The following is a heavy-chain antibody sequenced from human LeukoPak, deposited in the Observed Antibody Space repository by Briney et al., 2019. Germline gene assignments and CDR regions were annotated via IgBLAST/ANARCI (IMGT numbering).Heavy chain of an antibody. V-gene: IGHV4-38-2*02. J-gene: IGHJ6*03. D-gene: IGHD3-16*01. CDR1: GYSINNGYY. Sequence: SETLSLTCTVSGYSINNGYYWGWIRQPPGKGLEWIGSIYYSGSTYYNPSLKSRVTISVDTSKNQFSLKLSSVTAADTAMYYCAREKIGTGTVLGKDYYYMDVWGKGTTVTVSS. CDR2: IYYSGST. CDR3: AREKIGTGTVLGKDYYYMDV.